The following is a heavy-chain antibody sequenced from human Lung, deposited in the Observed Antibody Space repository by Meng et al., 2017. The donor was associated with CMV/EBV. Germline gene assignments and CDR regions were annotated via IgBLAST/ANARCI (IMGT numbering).Heavy chain of an antibody. D-gene: IGHD1-1*01. V-gene: IGHV1-46*01. CDR1: GYSFSTYS. CDR3: ARGGPIGFWSHIFF. CDR2: MNPSGGTT. J-gene: IGHJ4*02. Sequence: ASGYSFSTYSLPWVRQAPGQGLEWMGIMNPSGGTTIYAQKFQDRITMTRDTSTSTLFLEMYGLTSEDTALYFCARGGPIGFWSHIFFWGQGALVTVSS.